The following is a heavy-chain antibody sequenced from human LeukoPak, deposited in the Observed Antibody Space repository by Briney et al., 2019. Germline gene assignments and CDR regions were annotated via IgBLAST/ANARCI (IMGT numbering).Heavy chain of an antibody. CDR2: ISSSSSYI. J-gene: IGHJ4*02. Sequence: GGSLRLSCAASGFTFSSYSMNWVRQAPGKGLEWVSSISSSSSYIYYADSVKGRFTISRENAKNSLYLQMNSLRAEETDVYYCARSDEYSSSTADYWGQGTLVTVSS. CDR3: ARSDEYSSSTADY. CDR1: GFTFSSYS. D-gene: IGHD6-6*01. V-gene: IGHV3-21*01.